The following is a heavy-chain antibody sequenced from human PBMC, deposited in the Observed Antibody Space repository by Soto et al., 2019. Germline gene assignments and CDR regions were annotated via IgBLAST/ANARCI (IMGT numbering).Heavy chain of an antibody. Sequence: QVQLVESGGGVVQPGRSLRLSCAASGFTFSSYAMHWVRQAPGKGLEWVAVISYDGSNKYYADSVKGRFTISRDNSKNTLYLQINSLRAEDTAVYYCARSPWGYSYGTGHDAFDIWGQGTMVTVSS. CDR1: GFTFSSYA. CDR2: ISYDGSNK. V-gene: IGHV3-30-3*01. D-gene: IGHD5-18*01. CDR3: ARSPWGYSYGTGHDAFDI. J-gene: IGHJ3*02.